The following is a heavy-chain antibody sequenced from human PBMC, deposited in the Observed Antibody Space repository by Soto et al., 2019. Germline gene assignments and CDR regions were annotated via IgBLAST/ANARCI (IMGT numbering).Heavy chain of an antibody. V-gene: IGHV4-34*01. CDR3: TRGIAMKTADQGGAPDKYFFDS. CDR1: GGSFSGYY. J-gene: IGHJ4*02. D-gene: IGHD2-21*01. Sequence: QVQLQQWGAGLLKPSETLSLTCAVYGGSFSGYYWSWIRQPPGKGLEWIGEINHSGTTNYNPSLKSRVTISVDTSKNQFSLKLRSVTAADSAVYYCTRGIAMKTADQGGAPDKYFFDSWGQGTLVTVSS. CDR2: INHSGTT.